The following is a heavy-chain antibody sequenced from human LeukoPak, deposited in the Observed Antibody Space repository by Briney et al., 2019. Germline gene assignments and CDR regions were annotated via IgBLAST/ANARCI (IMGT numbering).Heavy chain of an antibody. D-gene: IGHD3-22*01. CDR2: INPNSGGT. J-gene: IGHJ4*02. Sequence: ASVKVSCKASGYTFTGYYMHWVRQAPGQGLEWMGWINPNSGGTNYAQKFQGRVTMTRDTSISTAYMELSRLRSDDTAVYYCARDLDDSSGYRDYWGQGTLVTVSS. CDR3: ARDLDDSSGYRDY. V-gene: IGHV1-2*02. CDR1: GYTFTGYY.